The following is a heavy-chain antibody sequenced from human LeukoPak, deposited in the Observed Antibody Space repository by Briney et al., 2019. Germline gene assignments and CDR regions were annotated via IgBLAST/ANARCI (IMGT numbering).Heavy chain of an antibody. J-gene: IGHJ5*01. CDR2: IYYSGIT. D-gene: IGHD3-3*01. CDR1: GFAFSSYN. CDR3: ARVRRSLNWFDS. Sequence: PGGSLRLSCAASGFAFSSYNMNWVRQPPGKGLEWIGIIYYSGITHYNPSLKSRVTILVDTSKNQFSLKLSSVTDADTAVYYCARVRRSLNWFDSWGQGTLVTVSP. V-gene: IGHV4-59*04.